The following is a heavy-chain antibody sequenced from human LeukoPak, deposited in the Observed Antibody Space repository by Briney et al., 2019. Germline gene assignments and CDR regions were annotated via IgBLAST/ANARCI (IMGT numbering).Heavy chain of an antibody. D-gene: IGHD2-2*01. J-gene: IGHJ5*02. V-gene: IGHV4-59*01. CDR2: IYSSGST. CDR1: GGSISGYY. CDR3: ARGAPPDIVGVPAATLWFDP. Sequence: PSETLSLTCTVSGGSISGYYWSWIRQPPGKGLEWIGYIYSSGSTNYNPSLKSRVTISVDTSKNQFSLKLSPVPAADTALYYCARGAPPDIVGVPAATLWFDPWGQGTLVTVSS.